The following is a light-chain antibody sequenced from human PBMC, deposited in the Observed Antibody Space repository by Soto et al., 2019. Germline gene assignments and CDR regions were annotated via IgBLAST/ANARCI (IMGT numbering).Light chain of an antibody. J-gene: IGLJ2*01. V-gene: IGLV1-44*01. Sequence: QSVLTQPPSVSGTPGQRVNMSCSGSSSNIGSKSVSWYQHLPQTAPKLLIYSNNQRPSGVPGRFSGSTSGTSASLAISGLQSDDETQYYCAAWDDSLNVLVFGGGTKVTVL. CDR1: SSNIGSKS. CDR3: AAWDDSLNVLV. CDR2: SNN.